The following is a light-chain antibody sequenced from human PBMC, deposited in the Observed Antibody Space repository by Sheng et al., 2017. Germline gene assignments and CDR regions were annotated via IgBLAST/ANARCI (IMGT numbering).Light chain of an antibody. CDR1: QSISSY. V-gene: IGKV1-39*01. CDR2: AAS. CDR3: HHYSTFPRT. Sequence: DIQMTQSPAHLSASVGDRVTITCRASQSISSYLNWYQQKPGKAPKLLIYAASSLQSGVPSRFSGSGSGTDFTLTISSLHPEDFATYYCHHYSTFPRTFGHGTKVEIK. J-gene: IGKJ1*01.